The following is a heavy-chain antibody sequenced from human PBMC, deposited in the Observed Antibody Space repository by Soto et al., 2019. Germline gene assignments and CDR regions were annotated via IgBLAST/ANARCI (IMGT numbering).Heavy chain of an antibody. CDR2: ISSGSSYI. D-gene: IGHD3-10*01. V-gene: IGHV3-21*06. Sequence: SGGPLRLSCAASGFTFSGYSMNWVRQAPGKGLEWVSSISSGSSYIYYADSVKGRFTISRDNAKNSLYLQMNSLRAEDTAVYYCARSSGGSGKLWNYYGMDVWGQGTTVTVSS. CDR3: ARSSGGSGKLWNYYGMDV. CDR1: GFTFSGYS. J-gene: IGHJ6*02.